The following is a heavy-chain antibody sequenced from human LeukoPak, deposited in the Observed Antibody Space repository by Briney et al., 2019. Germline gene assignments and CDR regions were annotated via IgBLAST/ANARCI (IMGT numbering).Heavy chain of an antibody. Sequence: SVKVSCKASGGTFSSYAISWVRQAPGQGLEWMGGIIPIFGTANYAQKFQGRVTITADQSTRTAYMELSSLRSEDTAVYYCAREEPAAINWFDPWGQGTLVTVSS. V-gene: IGHV1-69*01. CDR2: IIPIFGTA. D-gene: IGHD2-2*02. CDR1: GGTFSSYA. J-gene: IGHJ5*02. CDR3: AREEPAAINWFDP.